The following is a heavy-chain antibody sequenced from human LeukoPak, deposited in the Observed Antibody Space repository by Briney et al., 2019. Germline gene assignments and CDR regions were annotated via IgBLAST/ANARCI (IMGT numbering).Heavy chain of an antibody. V-gene: IGHV4-59*01. CDR3: ARGHSYYDNSGYSGIDY. J-gene: IGHJ4*02. CDR2: IYYSGTT. D-gene: IGHD3-22*01. CDR1: GGSISSYY. Sequence: PSETLSLTCTVSGGSISSYYWSWIRQPPGKGLGWIGYIYYSGTTNYNPSLKSRVTISVDTSKNQFSLKLSSVTAADTAVYYCARGHSYYDNSGYSGIDYWGQGTLITVSS.